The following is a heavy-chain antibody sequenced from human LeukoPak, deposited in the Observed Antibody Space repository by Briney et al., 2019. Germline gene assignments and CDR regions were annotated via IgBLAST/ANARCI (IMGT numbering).Heavy chain of an antibody. CDR2: IYTSGST. V-gene: IGHV4-4*07. D-gene: IGHD2-2*02. CDR3: ARDRGAYCSSTSCYSNFDY. Sequence: SETLSLTCTVSGGSISSYYWSWIRQPAGKGLEWIGRIYTSGSTNYNPSLKSRVTMSVDTSKNQFSLKLSSVTAADTAVYYCARDRGAYCSSTSCYSNFDYWGQGTLVTVSS. CDR1: GGSISSYY. J-gene: IGHJ4*02.